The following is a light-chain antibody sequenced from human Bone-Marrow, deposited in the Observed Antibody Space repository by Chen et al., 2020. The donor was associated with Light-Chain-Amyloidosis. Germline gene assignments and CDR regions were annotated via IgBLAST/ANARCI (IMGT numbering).Light chain of an antibody. CDR1: SSNIGKNH. Sequence: QSILIQPPSASGTAGQWVTMSCSGTSSNIGKNHVYWYQQFPGMAPKLLIYVSDHRSSGVPDRFSPSKSGISASLAINGLRSEDEADYYCAAWDDSLTGPVFGGGTKLTVL. V-gene: IGLV1-47*01. J-gene: IGLJ3*02. CDR3: AAWDDSLTGPV. CDR2: VSD.